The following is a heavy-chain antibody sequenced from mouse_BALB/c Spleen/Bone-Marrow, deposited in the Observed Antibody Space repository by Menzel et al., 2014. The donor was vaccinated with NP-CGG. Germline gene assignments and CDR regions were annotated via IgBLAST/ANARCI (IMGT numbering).Heavy chain of an antibody. Sequence: DVMLVESGGGLVQFGGSLKLSCAASGFTFSRYGMSWVRQTPDKRLELVAIINSDGGSTYYPDSVKGRFTISRDNAKNTLYLQMSSLKSEDTAMYYCARAYYWGQGTLVTVS. D-gene: IGHD2-10*01. CDR1: GFTFSRYG. CDR2: INSDGGST. J-gene: IGHJ3*01. V-gene: IGHV5-6-3*01. CDR3: ARAYY.